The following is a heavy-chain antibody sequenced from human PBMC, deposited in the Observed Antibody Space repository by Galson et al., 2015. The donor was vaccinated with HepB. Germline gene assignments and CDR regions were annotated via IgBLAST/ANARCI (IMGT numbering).Heavy chain of an antibody. Sequence: SLRLSCAASGFTFSSYAMHWVRQAPGKGLEWVAVIYYGGSKKYYADSVKGRFTISRDNSKNTLYLQMNSLRVEDKAVYYCARDNSPLGYCYGMGVWGQGTTVSVSS. CDR2: IYYGGSKK. CDR1: GFTFSSYA. CDR3: ARDNSPLGYCYGMGV. D-gene: IGHD3-22*01. V-gene: IGHV3-30*04. J-gene: IGHJ6*02.